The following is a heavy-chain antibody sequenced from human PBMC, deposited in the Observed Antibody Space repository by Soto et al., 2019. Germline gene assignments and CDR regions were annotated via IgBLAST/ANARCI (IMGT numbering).Heavy chain of an antibody. V-gene: IGHV4-31*03. D-gene: IGHD4-17*01. CDR3: ARENYGDYEGALDI. CDR1: GGSISSSCYY. CDR2: IYYSGST. Sequence: QVQLQESGPGLVKPSQTLSLTCTVSGGSISSSCYYWSWIRQHPGKGLEWIGYIYYSGSTYYNPSLKSRVTISVDTSKNQFSLKLSSVTAADTAVYYCARENYGDYEGALDISGQGTMVTVSS. J-gene: IGHJ3*02.